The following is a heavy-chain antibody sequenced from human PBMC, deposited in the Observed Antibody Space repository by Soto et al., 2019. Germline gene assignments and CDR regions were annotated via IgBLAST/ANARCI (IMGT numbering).Heavy chain of an antibody. CDR3: AKAGYCVRGNCYDEYRYGLDV. V-gene: IGHV3-30*18. CDR1: GFTFSDYG. CDR2: VPYDGSSE. Sequence: VQMVESGGGVVQPGRSLRLTCAASGFTFSDYGMHWVRQAPRKGLEWVAVVPYDGSSEYYADSVKGRFTISRDNSKNSLHLQMTSLRPEDTAVYYCAKAGYCVRGNCYDEYRYGLDVWAQGTTVTV. J-gene: IGHJ6*02. D-gene: IGHD3-16*02.